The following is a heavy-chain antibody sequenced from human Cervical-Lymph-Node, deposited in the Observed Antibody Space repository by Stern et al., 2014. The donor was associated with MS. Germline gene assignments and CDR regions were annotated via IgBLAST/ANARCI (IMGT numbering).Heavy chain of an antibody. CDR1: GVSVSSGRYY. CDR3: ARSGVVGGTVHYDY. V-gene: IGHV4-61*02. Sequence: VQLVESGPGLVKPSQTLSLTCSVSGVSVSSGRYYWSWIRQSAGEGLEWVGRIYTTGSTAYTPPLKVRVAISIDTSANEFSLRLPSVTAADTAVYYCARSGVVGGTVHYDYWGQGTLVTVSS. D-gene: IGHD1-26*01. J-gene: IGHJ4*02. CDR2: IYTTGST.